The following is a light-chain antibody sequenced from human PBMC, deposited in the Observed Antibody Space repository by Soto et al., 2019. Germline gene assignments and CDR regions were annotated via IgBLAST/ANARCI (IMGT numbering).Light chain of an antibody. CDR1: QSITNW. CDR2: DAS. J-gene: IGKJ1*01. CDR3: QQYKTYGT. Sequence: IQMTQSPSSLSASVGDRVTVTCRASQSITNWLAWYQQKPGKAPKLLIYDASSLESGVPSRFSGSGSGTEFTLTISSLQPDDSATYYCQQYKTYGTFGQGTKVDIK. V-gene: IGKV1-5*01.